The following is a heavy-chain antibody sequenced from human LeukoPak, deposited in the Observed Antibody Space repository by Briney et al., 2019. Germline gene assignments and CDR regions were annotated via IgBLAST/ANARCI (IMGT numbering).Heavy chain of an antibody. V-gene: IGHV4-59*01. J-gene: IGHJ3*02. CDR3: SSYGSMNVFDI. CDR1: GGSISTYY. D-gene: IGHD3-10*01. Sequence: SETLSLTCTVSGGSISTYYWSWIRQPPGKGLEWIGYISYSGSTNYNPPLKSRVTISVDTSKNQFSLKVSSVTAADTAVYYCSSYGSMNVFDIWGQGTMVTVSS. CDR2: ISYSGST.